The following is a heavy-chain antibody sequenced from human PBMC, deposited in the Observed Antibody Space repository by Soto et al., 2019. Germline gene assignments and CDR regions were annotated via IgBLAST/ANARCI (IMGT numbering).Heavy chain of an antibody. CDR3: ARGDATKIVVTTYYGMDV. CDR1: GGSLSNYG. Sequence: QVQLVQSGAEVKKPGSSVKVSCKASGGSLSNYGISWVRQAVGQGLEWMGAIIPVFGTPNYAQKFQDRVTITADESTSIVYMEVRGLTSEDTAMYYCARGDATKIVVTTYYGMDVWGQGTTVTVSS. D-gene: IGHD3-22*01. V-gene: IGHV1-69*12. CDR2: IIPVFGTP. J-gene: IGHJ6*02.